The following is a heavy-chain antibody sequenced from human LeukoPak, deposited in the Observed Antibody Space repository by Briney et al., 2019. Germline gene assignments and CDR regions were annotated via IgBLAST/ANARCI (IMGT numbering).Heavy chain of an antibody. D-gene: IGHD2-2*01. CDR2: IKQDGSEK. CDR1: GCSFSSYG. Sequence: PGGSLRLSCAASGCSFSSYGMHWVRQAPGKGLEWVANIKQDGSEKYYVYSVKGRFTISRDNAKTSMYLQMNSLRAEDTAVYYCSRVVPADAYYYYYMDVWGKGTTVTVSS. J-gene: IGHJ6*03. V-gene: IGHV3-7*01. CDR3: SRVVPADAYYYYYMDV.